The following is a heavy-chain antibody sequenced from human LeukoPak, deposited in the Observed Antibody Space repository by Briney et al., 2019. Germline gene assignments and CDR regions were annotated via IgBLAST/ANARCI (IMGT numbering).Heavy chain of an antibody. Sequence: ASVKVSCKASGYTFTSYDINWVRQATGQGLEWMGWMNPNSGNTGYAQKFQGRVTITRNTSISTAYMELSSLRSEGTAVYYCARVTRPTYYYYYYYMDVWGKGTTVTVSS. CDR2: MNPNSGNT. J-gene: IGHJ6*03. V-gene: IGHV1-8*03. CDR3: ARVTRPTYYYYYYYMDV. CDR1: GYTFTSYD.